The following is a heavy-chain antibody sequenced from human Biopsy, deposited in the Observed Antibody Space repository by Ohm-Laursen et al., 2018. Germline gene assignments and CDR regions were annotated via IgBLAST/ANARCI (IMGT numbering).Heavy chain of an antibody. V-gene: IGHV4-61*01. Sequence: SETLSLTCTVSGDSVSSGSFYWTWIRQPPGQGLEYIGYIYDRGSTANYNPSLESRVTMSVDMPKNQFSLKLSSVTAADTAIYYCARGMRSSGWPYFDSWGQGTLVTVSP. CDR2: IYDRGSTA. CDR1: GDSVSSGSFY. D-gene: IGHD6-19*01. J-gene: IGHJ4*02. CDR3: ARGMRSSGWPYFDS.